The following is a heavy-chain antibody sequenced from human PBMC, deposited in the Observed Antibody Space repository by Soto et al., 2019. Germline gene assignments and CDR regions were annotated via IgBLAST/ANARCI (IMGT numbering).Heavy chain of an antibody. CDR3: ARVGRGYSYANYYYGMDV. Sequence: SENLSLTCTVSCCSISRGDYYWSWIRQPPRKGLEWIGYIYYSGSTYYNPSLKSRVTISVDTSKNQFSLKLSSVTAADTAVYYCARVGRGYSYANYYYGMDVWGQGTTVTVSS. CDR2: IYYSGST. J-gene: IGHJ6*02. CDR1: CCSISRGDYY. V-gene: IGHV4-30-4*01. D-gene: IGHD5-18*01.